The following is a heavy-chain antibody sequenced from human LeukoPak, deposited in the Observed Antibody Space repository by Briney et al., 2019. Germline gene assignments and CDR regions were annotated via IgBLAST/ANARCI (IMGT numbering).Heavy chain of an antibody. CDR1: GFTFSSYA. Sequence: GRSLRLSCAASGFTFSSYAMHWVRQAPGKGLEWVAVISYDGSNKYYADSVKGRFTISRDNSKNTLYLQMNSLRAEDTAVYYCAKRLSGWYYTDYWGQGTLVTVSS. J-gene: IGHJ4*02. D-gene: IGHD6-19*01. V-gene: IGHV3-30*04. CDR3: AKRLSGWYYTDY. CDR2: ISYDGSNK.